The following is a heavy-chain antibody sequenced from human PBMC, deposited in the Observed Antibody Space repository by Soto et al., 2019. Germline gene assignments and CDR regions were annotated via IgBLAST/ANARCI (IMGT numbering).Heavy chain of an antibody. CDR2: INAGNGNT. D-gene: IGHD4-17*01. J-gene: IGHJ4*02. CDR1: GYTFTSYA. CDR3: ATADYGGNSTPI. V-gene: IGHV1-3*01. Sequence: ASVTVSCKDSGYTFTSYAMHWVRQAPGQRLEWMGWINAGNGNTKYSQKFQGRVTITRDTSASTAYMELSSLRSEDTAVYYCATADYGGNSTPIWGQGTLVTVSS.